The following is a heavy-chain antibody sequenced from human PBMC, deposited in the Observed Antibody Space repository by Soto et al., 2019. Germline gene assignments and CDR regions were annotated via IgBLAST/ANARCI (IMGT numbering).Heavy chain of an antibody. D-gene: IGHD6-25*01. CDR3: ARDQTARSYYYYGMDV. Sequence: ASVKVSCKASGYTFTSYGISWVRQAPGQGLEWMGWISAYNGNTNYAQKLQGRVTITTDTSTSTAYMELRSLRSDDTAVYYCARDQTARSYYYYGMDVWGQGTTVTVSS. V-gene: IGHV1-18*04. CDR1: GYTFTSYG. J-gene: IGHJ6*02. CDR2: ISAYNGNT.